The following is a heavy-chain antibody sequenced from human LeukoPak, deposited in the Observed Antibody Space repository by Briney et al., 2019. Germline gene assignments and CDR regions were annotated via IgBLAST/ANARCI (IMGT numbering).Heavy chain of an antibody. CDR3: AKLESWYYFDY. Sequence: GGSLRLSCAASGLTFSNYAMSWVRQAPGKGLEGVSVISGSGGSTYYADSVKGRFTISRDNSKNTLYLQMNSLRAEDTAVYYCAKLESWYYFDYWGLGTLVTVSS. J-gene: IGHJ4*02. V-gene: IGHV3-23*01. CDR1: GLTFSNYA. D-gene: IGHD2-15*01. CDR2: ISGSGGST.